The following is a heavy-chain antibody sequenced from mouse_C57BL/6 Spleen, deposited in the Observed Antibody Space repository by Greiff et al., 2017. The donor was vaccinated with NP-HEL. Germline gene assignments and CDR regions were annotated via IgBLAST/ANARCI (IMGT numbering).Heavy chain of an antibody. V-gene: IGHV1-78*01. CDR1: GYTFTDHT. CDR3: ARDEAYSKKAGTFAY. CDR2: IYPRDGST. J-gene: IGHJ3*01. Sequence: VQLQESDAELVKPGASVKISCKVSGYTFTDHTIHWMKQRPEQGLEWIGYIYPRDGSTKYNEKFKGKATLTADKSSSTAYMQLNSLTSEDSAVYFCARDEAYSKKAGTFAYWGQGTLVTVSA. D-gene: IGHD2-5*01.